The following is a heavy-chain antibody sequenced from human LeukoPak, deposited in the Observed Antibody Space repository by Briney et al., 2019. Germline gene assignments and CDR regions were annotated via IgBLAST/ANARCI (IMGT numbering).Heavy chain of an antibody. CDR2: LIPIYGSA. Sequence: ASVKVSCKASGGSFTFTSHAISWVRQSPRQGLEWVGGLIPIYGSANYAQKFQGRVTITSDESTRTVYMELSSLRPEDSAVYYCARFFYDNSGDAFDIWGQGTMVTVSS. CDR3: ARFFYDNSGDAFDI. CDR1: GGSFTFTSHA. D-gene: IGHD3-22*01. J-gene: IGHJ3*02. V-gene: IGHV1-69*13.